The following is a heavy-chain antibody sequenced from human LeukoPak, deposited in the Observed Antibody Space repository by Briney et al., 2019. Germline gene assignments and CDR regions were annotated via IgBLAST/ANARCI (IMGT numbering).Heavy chain of an antibody. CDR3: AGDSSGWLYVDF. V-gene: IGHV4-59*01. J-gene: IGHJ4*02. CDR2: ISYRGST. D-gene: IGHD6-19*01. CDR1: VGSTEVEF. Sequence: SETLSLTRSVSVGSTEVEFWSWLRQPPGKGLEWIGYISYRGSTNFNPSLKSRVTISIDTSKNQFSLTLTSVTAAATAVYYCAGDSSGWLYVDFWGQGTLVTVSS.